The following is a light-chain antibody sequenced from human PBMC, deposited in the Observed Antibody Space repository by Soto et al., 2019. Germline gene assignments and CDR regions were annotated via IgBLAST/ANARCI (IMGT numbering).Light chain of an antibody. CDR1: QTISTY. Sequence: IQMTQSPSSLSASVGDRVTITCRARQTISTYLNWYQQKPGKAPKLLIYASSSLQSGVPSRFSGSGSGTDFTLTITSLQPEDFATYICQQSYGMPWTFGQGTKVEV. V-gene: IGKV1-39*01. J-gene: IGKJ1*01. CDR3: QQSYGMPWT. CDR2: ASS.